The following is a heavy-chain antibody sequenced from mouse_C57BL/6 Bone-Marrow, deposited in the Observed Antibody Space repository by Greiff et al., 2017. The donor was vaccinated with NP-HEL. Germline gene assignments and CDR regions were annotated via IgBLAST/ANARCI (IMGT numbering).Heavy chain of an antibody. D-gene: IGHD1-1*01. V-gene: IGHV12-3*01. CDR1: GFPITSGYY. CDR3: AGDRISNLLLRYYFDY. CDR2: ITHSGET. Sequence: QLQESGPGLVKPSQSLFLTCSITGFPITSGYYWIWIRQSPGKPLEWMGYITHSGETFYNPSLQSPISITRETSKNQFFLQLNSVTTEDTAMYYCAGDRISNLLLRYYFDYWGQGTTLTVSS. J-gene: IGHJ2*01.